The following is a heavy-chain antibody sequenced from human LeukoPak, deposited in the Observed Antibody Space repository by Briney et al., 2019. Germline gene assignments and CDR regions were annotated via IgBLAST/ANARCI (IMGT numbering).Heavy chain of an antibody. D-gene: IGHD3-22*01. Sequence: SETLSLTCAVYGGSFSGYYWSWIRQPPGKGLEWIGEINHSGSTNYNPSLKSRVTISVDTSKNQFSLNLSSVTAADTAVYYCAITADYYDSSGYFQLDYWGQGTLVTVSS. CDR1: GGSFSGYY. V-gene: IGHV4-34*01. CDR3: AITADYYDSSGYFQLDY. J-gene: IGHJ4*02. CDR2: INHSGST.